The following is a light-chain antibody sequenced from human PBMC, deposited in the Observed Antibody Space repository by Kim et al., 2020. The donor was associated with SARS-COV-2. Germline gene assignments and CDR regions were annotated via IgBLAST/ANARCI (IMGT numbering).Light chain of an antibody. V-gene: IGKV3-20*01. Sequence: EIVLTQSPGTLSLSPGERATLSCRARQSVSSSYLAWYQQKPGQAPRLLIYDASSRATGIPDRFSGSGSGTDFTLTISRLEPEDVAVYYCQQYGSSRTFGQGTKVDIK. J-gene: IGKJ1*01. CDR1: QSVSSSY. CDR3: QQYGSSRT. CDR2: DAS.